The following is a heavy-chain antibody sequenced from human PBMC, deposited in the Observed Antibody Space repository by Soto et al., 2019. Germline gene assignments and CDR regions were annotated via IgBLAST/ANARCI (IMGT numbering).Heavy chain of an antibody. CDR2: INNDGSDT. CDR3: ARDALIGNTDYGLDV. D-gene: IGHD2-21*01. J-gene: IGHJ6*02. CDR1: GFTFSSFW. Sequence: EVQLVESGGGLVQPGGSLRLSCAASGFTFSSFWMHWVRQAPGKGLVWVSRINNDGSDTAYADSVKGRFTISRDNAKSTLYLQVTSLRAEDTAVYYCARDALIGNTDYGLDVWGQGTTVTVSS. V-gene: IGHV3-74*01.